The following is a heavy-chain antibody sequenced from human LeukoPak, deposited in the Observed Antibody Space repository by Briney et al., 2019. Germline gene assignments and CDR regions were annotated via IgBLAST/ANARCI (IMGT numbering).Heavy chain of an antibody. CDR3: ARDPPKYSSSWHYYYYGMDV. J-gene: IGHJ6*02. V-gene: IGHV3-33*01. CDR1: GFTFSSYG. D-gene: IGHD6-13*01. Sequence: PGGSLRLSCAASGFTFSSYGMHWVRQAPGKGLEWVAVIWYDGSNKYYADSVKGRFTISRDNSKNTLYLQKNSLRAEDTAVYYCARDPPKYSSSWHYYYYGMDVWGQGTTVTVSS. CDR2: IWYDGSNK.